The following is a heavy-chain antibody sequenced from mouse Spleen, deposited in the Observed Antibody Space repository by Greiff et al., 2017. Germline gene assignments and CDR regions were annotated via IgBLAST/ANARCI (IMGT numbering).Heavy chain of an antibody. D-gene: IGHD1-1*01. CDR1: GFTFSDYY. J-gene: IGHJ2*01. V-gene: IGHV5-12*01. Sequence: DVMLVESGGGLVQPGGSLKLSCAASGFTFSDYYMYWVRQTPEKRLEWVAYISNGGGSTYYPDTVKGRFTISRDNAKNTLYLQMSRLKSEDTAMYYCARPYYYVGGYYFDYWGQGTTLTVSS. CDR2: ISNGGGST. CDR3: ARPYYYVGGYYFDY.